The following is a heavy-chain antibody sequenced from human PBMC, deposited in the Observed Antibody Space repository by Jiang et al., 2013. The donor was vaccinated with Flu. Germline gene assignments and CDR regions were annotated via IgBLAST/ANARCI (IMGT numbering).Heavy chain of an antibody. Sequence: GLVKPSQTLSLTCTVSGDSIWNPYYWSWIRQVPGKGLEWIGYIYTAGTVYYAPSLRSRLSISTDASKSQFYLNMTSVTAADTAVYYCAAYGGDSATEYLHHWAGAPWSPSPQ. CDR1: GDSIWNPYY. CDR2: IYTAGTV. V-gene: IGHV4-31*03. CDR3: AAYGGDSATEYLHH. D-gene: IGHD4-23*01. J-gene: IGHJ1*01.